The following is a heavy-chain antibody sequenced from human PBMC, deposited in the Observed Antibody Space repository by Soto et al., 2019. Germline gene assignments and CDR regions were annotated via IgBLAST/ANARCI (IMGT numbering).Heavy chain of an antibody. CDR1: GYTFTSYG. CDR2: ISAYNGNT. Sequence: ASVKVSCKASGYTFTSYGISWVRQAPGQGLEWLGWISAYNGNTNYAQKLQGRVTMTTDTSTSTAYMELRSLRSDDTAVYYCARVEYYDILTGYYSYKYYFDYWGQGTLVTSPQ. V-gene: IGHV1-18*01. CDR3: ARVEYYDILTGYYSYKYYFDY. D-gene: IGHD3-9*01. J-gene: IGHJ4*02.